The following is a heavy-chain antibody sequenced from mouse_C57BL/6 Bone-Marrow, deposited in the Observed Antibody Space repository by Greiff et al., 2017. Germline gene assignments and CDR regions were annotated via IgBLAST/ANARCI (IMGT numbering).Heavy chain of an antibody. CDR2: IHPNSGST. J-gene: IGHJ2*01. CDR3: ARWLLLRFDY. Sequence: QVQLQQPGAELVKPGASVKLSCKASGYTFTSYWMHWVKQRPGQGLEWIGMIHPNSGSTNYNEKFKSKATLTVDKSSSTAYMQRSSLTSEDAAVYYCARWLLLRFDYWGQGTTLTVSS. CDR1: GYTFTSYW. D-gene: IGHD2-12*01. V-gene: IGHV1-64*01.